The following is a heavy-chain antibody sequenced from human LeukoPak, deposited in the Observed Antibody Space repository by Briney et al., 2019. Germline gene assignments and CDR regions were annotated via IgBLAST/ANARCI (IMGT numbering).Heavy chain of an antibody. CDR2: IIPIFGTA. D-gene: IGHD5-18*01. CDR3: ASLGYSYGYGY. CDR1: GGTFSSYA. V-gene: IGHV1-69*13. J-gene: IGHJ4*02. Sequence: ASVKVSCRASGGTFSSYAISWVRQAPGQGLEWMGGIIPIFGTANYAQKFQGRVTITADESTSTAYMELSSLRSEDTAVYYCASLGYSYGYGYWGQGTLVTVSS.